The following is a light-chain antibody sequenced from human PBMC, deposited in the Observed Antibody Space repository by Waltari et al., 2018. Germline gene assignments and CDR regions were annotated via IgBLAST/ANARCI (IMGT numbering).Light chain of an antibody. CDR1: QDIRNF. V-gene: IGKV1-33*01. CDR2: AAS. CDR3: QQYYDLPLT. Sequence: DIQMTQSPSSLSASVGDIVSITCQASQDIRNFLNWFQLKPGKSPKVLIYAASNLETGVPSRFSGRKSGTEFTLTISGLQPEDFATYFCQQYYDLPLTFGGGTKVEI. J-gene: IGKJ4*01.